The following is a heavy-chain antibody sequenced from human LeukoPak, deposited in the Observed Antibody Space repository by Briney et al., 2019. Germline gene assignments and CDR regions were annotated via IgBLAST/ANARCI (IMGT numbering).Heavy chain of an antibody. V-gene: IGHV3-23*01. CDR3: ATYRQIQVPFEF. D-gene: IGHD5-18*01. Sequence: GGSLRLSCAASGFTFSSYWMIWVRQAPGKGLEWVSTIFPSSVEIHYADSVKGRFTISRDNSRSTLSLQMDSLRAEDTATYYCATYRQIQVPFEFWGQGTLVTVSS. CDR2: IFPSSVEI. J-gene: IGHJ4*02. CDR1: GFTFSSYW.